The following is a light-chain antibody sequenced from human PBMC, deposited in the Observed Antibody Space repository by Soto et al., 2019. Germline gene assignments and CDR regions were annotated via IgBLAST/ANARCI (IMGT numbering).Light chain of an antibody. CDR3: QQSYSTPPFT. CDR1: QGISSY. J-gene: IGKJ3*01. Sequence: IQLTQSPSSLSASVGDRVTITCRASQGISSYLAWYQQKPGKAPKLLIYAASTLQSGVPSRFSGSGSGTDFTLTISSLQPEDFATYYCQQSYSTPPFTFGPGTKVDIK. V-gene: IGKV1-39*01. CDR2: AAS.